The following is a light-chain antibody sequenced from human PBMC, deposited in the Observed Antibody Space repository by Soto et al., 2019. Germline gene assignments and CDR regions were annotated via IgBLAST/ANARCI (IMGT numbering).Light chain of an antibody. Sequence: QSVLTQPPSASGTPGQRVTISCSGISSNIGSNTVNWYQQLPGTAPKLLIYSNNQRPSGVPDRFSGSKSGTSASLAISGLQSEDEADYYCAAWDDSLNGVFVFGTGTKVTVL. CDR2: SNN. V-gene: IGLV1-44*01. CDR1: SSNIGSNT. J-gene: IGLJ1*01. CDR3: AAWDDSLNGVFV.